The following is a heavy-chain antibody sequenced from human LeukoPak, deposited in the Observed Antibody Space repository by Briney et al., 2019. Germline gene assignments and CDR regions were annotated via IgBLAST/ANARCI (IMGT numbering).Heavy chain of an antibody. CDR1: GFTFSSYA. J-gene: IGHJ4*02. CDR2: ISGSGGST. CDR3: AKDGDGYKYYFDY. V-gene: IGHV3-23*01. Sequence: QTGGSLRLSCAASGFTFSSYAMSWVRQAPGKGLEWVSAISGSGGSTYYADSVKGRFTISRDNSKNTLYLQMNSLRAEDTAVYYCAKDGDGYKYYFDYWGQGTLVTVSS. D-gene: IGHD5-24*01.